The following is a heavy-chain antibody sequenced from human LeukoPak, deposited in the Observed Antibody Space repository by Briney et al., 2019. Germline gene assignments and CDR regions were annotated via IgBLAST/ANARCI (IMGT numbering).Heavy chain of an antibody. CDR2: IYTSGST. CDR3: ARVSGVHMDV. V-gene: IGHV4-61*02. J-gene: IGHJ6*03. CDR1: GGSISSGSYY. Sequence: SQTLSLTCTVSGGSISSGSYYWSWIRQPAGKGLEWIGRIYTSGSTKYNPSLKSRVTISVDTSKSQFSLKLSSVTAADTAVYYCARVSGVHMDVWGKGTTVTVSS.